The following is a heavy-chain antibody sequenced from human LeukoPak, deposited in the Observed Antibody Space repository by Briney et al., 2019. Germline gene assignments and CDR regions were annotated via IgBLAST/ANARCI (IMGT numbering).Heavy chain of an antibody. J-gene: IGHJ4*02. V-gene: IGHV1-69*13. CDR3: AGGDDYSNYLCGNY. CDR2: IIPIFGTA. CDR1: GGTFSSYA. Sequence: APVKVSCKSSGGTFSSYAISWVRQATGQGLEWMGGIIPIFGTANYAQKFQGRVTITPAESTTTAYMELSSLRSEDTAVYYCAGGDDYSNYLCGNYWGQGTLVTVSS. D-gene: IGHD4-11*01.